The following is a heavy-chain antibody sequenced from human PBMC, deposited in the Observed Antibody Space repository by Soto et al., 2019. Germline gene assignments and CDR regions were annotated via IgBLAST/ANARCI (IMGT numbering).Heavy chain of an antibody. CDR2: ISTSIDAT. CDR3: AKDRTVAARNFDY. V-gene: IGHV3-23*01. J-gene: IGHJ4*02. D-gene: IGHD6-6*01. CDR1: GFAFSNYA. Sequence: GGSLRLSCAASGFAFSNYAMHWVRQAPGKGLEWVSSISTSIDATYYADSVKGRFTVSRDDSKNTLYLQMNSLRAEDSAVYYCAKDRTVAARNFDYWGQGTQVTAPQ.